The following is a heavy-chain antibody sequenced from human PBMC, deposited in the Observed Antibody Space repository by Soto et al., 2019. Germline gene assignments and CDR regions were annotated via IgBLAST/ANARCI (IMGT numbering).Heavy chain of an antibody. V-gene: IGHV3-23*01. J-gene: IGHJ4*02. CDR2: ICDTGDST. Sequence: EVQLLESGGVLVQPGGSLRLSCEASGFTFSNYAMSWVRQAPGKGLEWVSVICDTGDSTYYADSVKGRFAISRDRSKKPLYLQLNSLRVEDTAIYYCAKGRSATCYAPVDSWGQGTLVTVSS. CDR3: AKGRSATCYAPVDS. D-gene: IGHD2-2*01. CDR1: GFTFSNYA.